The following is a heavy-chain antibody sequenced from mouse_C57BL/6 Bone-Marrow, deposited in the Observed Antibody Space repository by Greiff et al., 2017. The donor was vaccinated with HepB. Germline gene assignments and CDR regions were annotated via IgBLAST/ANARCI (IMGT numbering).Heavy chain of an antibody. CDR1: GYTFTSYG. J-gene: IGHJ3*01. CDR3: ARRTMITTTWFAY. CDR2: IYPRSGNN. D-gene: IGHD2-4*01. V-gene: IGHV1-81*01. Sequence: VQLQQSGAELARPGASVKLSCKASGYTFTSYGISWVKQRTGQGLEWIGEIYPRSGNNYYNEKFKGKATLTADKSSSTAYMELRSLTSEDSAVYFCARRTMITTTWFAYWGQGTLVTVSA.